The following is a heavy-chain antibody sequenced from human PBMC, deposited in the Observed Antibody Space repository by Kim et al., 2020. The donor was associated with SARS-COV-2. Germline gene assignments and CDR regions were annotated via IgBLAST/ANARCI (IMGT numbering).Heavy chain of an antibody. CDR2: IYYSGST. V-gene: IGHV4-39*01. J-gene: IGHJ4*02. Sequence: SETLSPTCTVSGGSISSSSYYWGWIRQPPGKGLEWIGSIYYSGSTYYNPSLKSRVTISVDTSKNQFSLKLSSVTAADTAVYYCARSGPPFYFDYWGQGTLVTVSS. CDR3: ARSGPPFYFDY. CDR1: GGSISSSSYY. D-gene: IGHD3-10*01.